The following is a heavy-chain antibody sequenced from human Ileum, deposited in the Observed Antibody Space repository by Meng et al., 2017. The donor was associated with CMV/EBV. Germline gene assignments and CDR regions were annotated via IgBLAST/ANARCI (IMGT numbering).Heavy chain of an antibody. Sequence: ASVKVSCKASGYTFTNYGVSWVRQAPGQGLEWMGWISAYNGNTNYAQKLQGRVTMTTDTSTSTAYMELRSLRSEDTAVYYCARATLYYYYGMDVWGQGTTVTVSS. CDR1: GYTFTNYG. V-gene: IGHV1-18*01. J-gene: IGHJ6*02. CDR3: ARATLYYYYGMDV. CDR2: ISAYNGNT.